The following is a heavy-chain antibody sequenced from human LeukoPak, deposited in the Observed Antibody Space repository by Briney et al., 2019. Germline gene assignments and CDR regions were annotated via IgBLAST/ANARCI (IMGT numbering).Heavy chain of an antibody. D-gene: IGHD1-14*01. J-gene: IGHJ6*02. CDR1: GDSISSGDFY. CDR2: IYYSGST. V-gene: IGHV4-30-4*01. CDR3: ARDGGSRGRWEPYSYYGMDV. Sequence: PSETLSLTCTVSGDSISSGDFYWSWIRQPPGKGLEWIGYIYYSGSTYYNPSLKRRVTISVDMSKNQFSLNLSSVTAADMAVYYCARDGGSRGRWEPYSYYGMDVWGQGTTVTVSS.